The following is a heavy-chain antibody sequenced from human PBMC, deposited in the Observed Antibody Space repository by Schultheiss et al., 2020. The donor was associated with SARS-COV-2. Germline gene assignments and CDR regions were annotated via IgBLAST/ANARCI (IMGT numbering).Heavy chain of an antibody. CDR1: GGSFSGYY. CDR3: ARPGPYCSGGSCLNDAFDI. CDR2: INHSGST. J-gene: IGHJ3*02. Sequence: SETLSLTCAVYGGSFSGYYWSWIRQPPGKGLEWIGEINHSGSTNYNPSLKSRVTISVDKSKNQFSLRLTSLTAADTAVYYCARPGPYCSGGSCLNDAFDIWGQGTMVTVSS. D-gene: IGHD2-15*01. V-gene: IGHV4-34*01.